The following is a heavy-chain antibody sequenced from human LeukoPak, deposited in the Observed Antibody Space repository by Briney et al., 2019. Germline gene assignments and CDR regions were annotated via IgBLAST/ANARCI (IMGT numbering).Heavy chain of an antibody. Sequence: SETLSLTCTVSGGSISNYYWSWIRQPPGKGLEWIGYIYYSGSTHYNPSLESRVSIPVDTSKNQFSLKLTSVTAADTAVYYCARHYYDSSGYVAFDIWGQGTMVTVSS. CDR2: IYYSGST. V-gene: IGHV4-59*08. CDR1: GGSISNYY. D-gene: IGHD3-22*01. CDR3: ARHYYDSSGYVAFDI. J-gene: IGHJ3*02.